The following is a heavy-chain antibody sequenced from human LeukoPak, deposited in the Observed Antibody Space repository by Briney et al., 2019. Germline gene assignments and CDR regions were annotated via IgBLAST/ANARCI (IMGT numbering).Heavy chain of an antibody. CDR3: ARRGDYGDY. CDR2: INSDGSTT. V-gene: IGHV3-74*01. Sequence: GESLRLSCAASGFTFSSYWMHWVRQAPGKGLVWVSRINSDGSTTTYADSVKGRFTISRDNAKNTLYLQMNSLRAEDTAVYYCARRGDYGDYLGQGTLVTVSS. CDR1: GFTFSSYW. J-gene: IGHJ4*02.